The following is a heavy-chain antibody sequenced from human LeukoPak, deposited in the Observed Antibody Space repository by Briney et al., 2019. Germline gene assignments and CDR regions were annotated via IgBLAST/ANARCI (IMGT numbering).Heavy chain of an antibody. J-gene: IGHJ4*02. V-gene: IGHV4-34*01. Sequence: SETLSLTCAVYGGSSSGYYWSWIRQPPGKGLEWIGEINHSGSTNYNPSLKSRVTISVDTSKNQFSLKLSSVTAADTAVYYCARIGYGIDYWGQGTLVTVSS. CDR2: INHSGST. CDR3: ARIGYGIDY. CDR1: GGSSSGYY. D-gene: IGHD5-18*01.